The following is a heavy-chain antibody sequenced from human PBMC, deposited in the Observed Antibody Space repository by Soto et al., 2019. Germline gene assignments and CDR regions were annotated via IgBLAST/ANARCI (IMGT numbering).Heavy chain of an antibody. Sequence: PGGSLRLSCATSGLTFSTYAMSWVRQAPGGGLEWVSSMSGSSSTTYYADSVRGRFIISRDRSENTLYLQMSSLRAEDTALYYCAKNQERELPRVIDFWGQGTLVTVSS. D-gene: IGHD1-7*01. CDR3: AKNQERELPRVIDF. CDR2: MSGSSSTT. J-gene: IGHJ4*02. V-gene: IGHV3-23*01. CDR1: GLTFSTYA.